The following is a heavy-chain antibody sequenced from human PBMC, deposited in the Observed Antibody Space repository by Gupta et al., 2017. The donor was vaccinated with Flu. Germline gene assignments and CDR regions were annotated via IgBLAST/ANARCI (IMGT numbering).Heavy chain of an antibody. CDR1: GFTFDSYW. Sequence: EVQLVESGGALIQPGGSLRLSCPASGFTFDSYWMHWVRQVPGERLEWVSRIASDGTMTTYADSVRGRFTTSRDNAKNTLFLQMNSLTVEDTAVYYCARDYTDLDCWGQGTLVTVSS. D-gene: IGHD2-2*02. CDR3: ARDYTDLDC. CDR2: IASDGTMT. J-gene: IGHJ1*01. V-gene: IGHV3-74*03.